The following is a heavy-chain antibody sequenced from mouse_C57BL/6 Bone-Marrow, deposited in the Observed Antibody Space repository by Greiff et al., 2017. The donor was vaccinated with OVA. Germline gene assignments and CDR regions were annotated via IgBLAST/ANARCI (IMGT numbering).Heavy chain of an antibody. Sequence: EVKVEESGGGLVKPGGSLKLSCAASGFTFSDYGMHWVRQAPEKGLEWVAYISSGSSTIYYADTVKGRFTISSDNAKNTLFLQMTSLRSEDTAMYYCAKLRLRAMDYWGQGTSVTVSS. CDR3: AKLRLRAMDY. J-gene: IGHJ4*01. V-gene: IGHV5-17*01. D-gene: IGHD3-2*02. CDR1: GFTFSDYG. CDR2: ISSGSSTI.